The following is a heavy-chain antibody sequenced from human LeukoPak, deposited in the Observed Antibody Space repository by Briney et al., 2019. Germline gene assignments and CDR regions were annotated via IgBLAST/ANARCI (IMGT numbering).Heavy chain of an antibody. Sequence: KRGGSLRLSCAASGFTFSSYSMNWVRQAPGKGLEWVSSISSSSSYIYYADSVKGRFTISRDNAKNSLYLQMNSLRAEDTAVYYCARDYGDYGYFQHWGQGTLVTVS. V-gene: IGHV3-21*01. CDR2: ISSSSSYI. D-gene: IGHD4-17*01. J-gene: IGHJ1*01. CDR1: GFTFSSYS. CDR3: ARDYGDYGYFQH.